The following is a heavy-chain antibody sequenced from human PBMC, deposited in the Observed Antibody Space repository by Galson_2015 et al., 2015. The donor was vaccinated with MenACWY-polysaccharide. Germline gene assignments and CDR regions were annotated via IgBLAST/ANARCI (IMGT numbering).Heavy chain of an antibody. CDR2: IYHSGST. CDR3: ARPAKYSGSYYILH. V-gene: IGHV4-38-2*01. D-gene: IGHD1-26*01. CDR1: GYSISSGYY. J-gene: IGHJ4*02. Sequence: SETLSLTCAVSGYSISSGYYWGWIRQPPGKGLEWIGSIYHSGSTYYNPSLKSRVTISVDTSKNQFSLKLSSVTAADTAVYYCARPAKYSGSYYILHWGKGTLVTVSS.